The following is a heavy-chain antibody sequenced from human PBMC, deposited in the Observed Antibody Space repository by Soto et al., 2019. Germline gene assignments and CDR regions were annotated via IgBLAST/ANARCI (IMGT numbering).Heavy chain of an antibody. CDR2: IYYTGNT. V-gene: IGHV4-39*01. CDR1: GGSISNSNYY. J-gene: IGHJ4*02. CDR3: ERHSIWLLLSDY. D-gene: IGHD3-22*01. Sequence: ETLSLTCNVSGGSISNSNYYWGWIRQPPGKGLEWIGSIYYTGNTYYKPSLKSRVTISVDTSKNQFSLKLDSVTAADTSVYFCERHSIWLLLSDYWGQGSLVTVSS.